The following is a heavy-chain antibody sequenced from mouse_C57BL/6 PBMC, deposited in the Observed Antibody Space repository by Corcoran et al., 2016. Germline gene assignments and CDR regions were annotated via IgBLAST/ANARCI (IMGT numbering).Heavy chain of an antibody. D-gene: IGHD2-3*01. Sequence: QVQLQQSGAELVKPGASVKISCKASGYAFSSYWMNWVKQRPGKGLEWIGQIYPGDGDTNYNGKFKGKATLTADKSSSTAYMQLCSLTSEDSAVYFCARSSHDGYPAWFAYWGQGTLVTVSA. J-gene: IGHJ3*01. CDR1: GYAFSSYW. CDR3: ARSSHDGYPAWFAY. V-gene: IGHV1-80*01. CDR2: IYPGDGDT.